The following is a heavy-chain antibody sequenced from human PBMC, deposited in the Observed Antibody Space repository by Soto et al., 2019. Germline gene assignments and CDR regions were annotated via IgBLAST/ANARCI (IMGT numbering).Heavy chain of an antibody. CDR1: GFTFSSYS. J-gene: IGHJ4*02. D-gene: IGHD6-19*01. CDR3: ARDRAWSSFDY. Sequence: PGGSLRLSCAASGFTFSSYSMNWVRQAPGKGLEWVSYISSSSSTKFYADSVKGRFTISRDNARNSLYLQMNSLRAEDTAVYYCARDRAWSSFDYWGQGIQVTVSS. V-gene: IGHV3-48*01. CDR2: ISSSSSTK.